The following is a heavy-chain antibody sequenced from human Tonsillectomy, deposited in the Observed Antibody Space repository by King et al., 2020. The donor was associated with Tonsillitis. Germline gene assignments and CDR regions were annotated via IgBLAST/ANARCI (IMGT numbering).Heavy chain of an antibody. V-gene: IGHV3-7*01. CDR2: IKKKGRDK. Sequence: VQLVESGGGLVQPGGSLRLSCAASGFTFSSYWMSWVRQAPGKGLEWVANIKKKGRDKYYVGSVKGRFTISRDNAKKSLYLQMNSLRAEDTDVYYCTREPVLRNYYYYGMDVWGQGTAVTVSS. CDR1: GFTFSSYW. J-gene: IGHJ6*02. D-gene: IGHD2/OR15-2a*01. CDR3: TREPVLRNYYYYGMDV.